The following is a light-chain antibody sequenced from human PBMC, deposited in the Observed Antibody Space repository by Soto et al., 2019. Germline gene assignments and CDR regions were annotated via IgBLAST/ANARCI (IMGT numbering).Light chain of an antibody. CDR3: TSYTSSSTPYV. J-gene: IGLJ1*01. CDR1: SSDVGAYTY. V-gene: IGLV2-14*01. CDR2: DVS. Sequence: QSVLTQPASGTGSPGQSITITYARTSSDVGAYTYVSWYQQHPGKAPKLMIYDVSNRPSGVSNRFSGSKSGNTASLTISGLQAEDEADYYCTSYTSSSTPYVFGGGTKVTVL.